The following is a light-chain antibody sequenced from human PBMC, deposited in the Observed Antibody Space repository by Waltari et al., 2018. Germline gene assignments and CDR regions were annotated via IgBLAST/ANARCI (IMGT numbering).Light chain of an antibody. V-gene: IGLV3-1*01. CDR3: QAWDDSTVI. Sequence: SYDLTQPPSVSVSPGETASITCSGDKLEDKYVSWYQQKPGQSPVLVMYRDNMRPSGIPERFSGSNSGNTATLTISGTQAMDEADFYCQAWDDSTVIVGGGTKLTVL. CDR2: RDN. CDR1: KLEDKY. J-gene: IGLJ2*01.